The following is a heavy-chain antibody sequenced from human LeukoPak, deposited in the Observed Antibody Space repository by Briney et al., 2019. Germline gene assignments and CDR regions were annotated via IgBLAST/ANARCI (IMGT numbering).Heavy chain of an antibody. V-gene: IGHV4-4*07. Sequence: PSETLSLTCTVSGGSISSYYWSWIRQPAGKGLEWIGRIYTSGSTNYNPSLKSRVTISVDRSKNQFSLKLSSVTAADTAVYYCARGIGTYYYGSGGDWFDPWGQGTLVTASS. CDR1: GGSISSYY. CDR2: IYTSGST. CDR3: ARGIGTYYYGSGGDWFDP. D-gene: IGHD3-10*01. J-gene: IGHJ5*02.